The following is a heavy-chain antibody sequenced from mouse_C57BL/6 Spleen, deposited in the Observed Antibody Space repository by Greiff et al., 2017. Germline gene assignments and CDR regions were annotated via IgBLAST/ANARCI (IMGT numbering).Heavy chain of an antibody. CDR1: GYTFTDYY. CDR2: INPNNGGT. V-gene: IGHV1-26*01. D-gene: IGHD1-1*01. Sequence: EVQLQQSGPELVKPGASVKISCKASGYTFTDYYMNWVKQSHGKSLEWIGDINPNNGGTSYNQKFKGKATLTVDKSSSTAYMELRSLTSEDSAVYYGARDLLLRSPFAYWGQGTLVTVSA. CDR3: ARDLLLRSPFAY. J-gene: IGHJ3*01.